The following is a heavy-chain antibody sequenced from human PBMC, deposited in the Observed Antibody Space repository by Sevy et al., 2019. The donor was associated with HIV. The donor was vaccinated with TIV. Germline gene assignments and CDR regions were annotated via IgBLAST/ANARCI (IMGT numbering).Heavy chain of an antibody. Sequence: SETLSLTCAVSGYSISSGYYWGWIRQPPGKGLEWIANIFHGGSSGSTYYNPSLKSRLTISVDTSKNQFSLKLSSVTAADTAVYYCARCYYDSSGKYYFDYWGQGTLVTVSS. V-gene: IGHV4-38-2*01. J-gene: IGHJ4*02. CDR2: IFHGGSSGST. D-gene: IGHD3-22*01. CDR1: GYSISSGYY. CDR3: ARCYYDSSGKYYFDY.